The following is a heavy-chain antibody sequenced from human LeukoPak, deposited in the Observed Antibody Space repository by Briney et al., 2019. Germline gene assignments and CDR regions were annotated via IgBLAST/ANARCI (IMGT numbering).Heavy chain of an antibody. V-gene: IGHV3-7*01. CDR1: GFSLSSYW. D-gene: IGHD1-14*01. Sequence: GGSLRLSCAASGFSLSSYWMTWVRQAPGKGLEWVANIKKDGSERSYVDSVKGRFTISRDNSKNTLYLQMNSLRPEDTAVYYCARDLRLGAPDYFDYWGQGTLVTVSS. CDR3: ARDLRLGAPDYFDY. CDR2: IKKDGSER. J-gene: IGHJ4*02.